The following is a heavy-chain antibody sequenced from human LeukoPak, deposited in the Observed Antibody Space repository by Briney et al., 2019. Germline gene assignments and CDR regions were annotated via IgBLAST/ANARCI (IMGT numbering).Heavy chain of an antibody. CDR2: ISISRSTV. Sequence: PGGSLRLSCAASGFTFSSYSMNWVRQALGKGLEWVSYISISRSTVYYADSVKGRFTISRDNAKNSLYLQMNSLRAEDTAVYYCAYWAGTADGFNGPFDYWGQGTRVTVSS. CDR1: GFTFSSYS. D-gene: IGHD6-13*01. CDR3: AYWAGTADGFNGPFDY. J-gene: IGHJ4*02. V-gene: IGHV3-48*01.